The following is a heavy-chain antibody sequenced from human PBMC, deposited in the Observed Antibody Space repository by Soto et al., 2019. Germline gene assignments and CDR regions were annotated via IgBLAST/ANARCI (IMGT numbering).Heavy chain of an antibody. Sequence: PLESLKLSCKGSGYSFSSYWIVLVRQMPGKGLACMGVINPGDSDTRYRPSFQGQVTMSADKSISTAYLQWSSLKASDTAVYYCARQHTSNWNSPNYYYFYGMDAWGQGTPVTVSS. CDR3: ARQHTSNWNSPNYYYFYGMDA. CDR1: GYSFSSYW. J-gene: IGHJ6*02. CDR2: INPGDSDT. V-gene: IGHV5-51*01. D-gene: IGHD1-7*01.